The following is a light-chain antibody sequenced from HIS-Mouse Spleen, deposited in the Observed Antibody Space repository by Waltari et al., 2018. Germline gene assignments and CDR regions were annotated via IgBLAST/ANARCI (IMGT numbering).Light chain of an antibody. V-gene: IGKV1D-8*02. J-gene: IGKJ1*01. CDR3: QQYYSFPRT. Sequence: AIWMTQSPSLLSASTGDRVTISCRMSQGIRSYLAWYQQKPGKAPELLIYAESTLQSGIPSRFSCSGSDTDFTLTLSCLQSEDFATYYCQQYYSFPRTFGQGTKVEIK. CDR1: QGIRSY. CDR2: AES.